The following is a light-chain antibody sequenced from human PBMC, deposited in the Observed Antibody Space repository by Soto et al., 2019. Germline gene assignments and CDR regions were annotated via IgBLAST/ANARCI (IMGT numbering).Light chain of an antibody. CDR3: CSYAGSSNMV. J-gene: IGLJ2*01. Sequence: QTVVTQPASVSGSPGQSITISCTGTSSDVGSFNAVSWYQHHPGKAPKLMIFEVSERPSGVSNRFSGSKSGNTASLTISGLQAEDEADYYCCSYAGSSNMVFGGGTKLTVL. CDR2: EVS. CDR1: SSDVGSFNA. V-gene: IGLV2-23*02.